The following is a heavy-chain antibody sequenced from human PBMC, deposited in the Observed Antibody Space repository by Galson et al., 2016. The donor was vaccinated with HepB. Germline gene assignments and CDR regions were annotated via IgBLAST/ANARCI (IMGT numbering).Heavy chain of an antibody. Sequence: SLRLSCAASGFTVSSTYMNWVRQAPGKGLEWVAVIYSGGSTYYADSVKGRFTISRDTSKNTLYLQMNSLRANDTAVYYCASFSVYGSGTTCWGGYFDSWGQGTLVTASS. J-gene: IGHJ4*02. D-gene: IGHD2-2*01. CDR1: GFTVSSTY. CDR3: ASFSVYGSGTTCWGGYFDS. CDR2: IYSGGST. V-gene: IGHV3-53*01.